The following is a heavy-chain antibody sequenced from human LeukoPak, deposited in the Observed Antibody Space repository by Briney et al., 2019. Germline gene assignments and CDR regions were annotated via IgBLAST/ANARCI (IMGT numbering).Heavy chain of an antibody. Sequence: ASVKVSCKASGYTFTSYGISWVRQAPGQGLEWMGWISAYNGNTNYAQKLQGRVTMTTDTSTSTAYMELRSLRSDDTAVYYCARGALIAARLNWFDPWGQGTLVTVSS. D-gene: IGHD6-6*01. CDR3: ARGALIAARLNWFDP. CDR2: ISAYNGNT. J-gene: IGHJ5*02. V-gene: IGHV1-18*01. CDR1: GYTFTSYG.